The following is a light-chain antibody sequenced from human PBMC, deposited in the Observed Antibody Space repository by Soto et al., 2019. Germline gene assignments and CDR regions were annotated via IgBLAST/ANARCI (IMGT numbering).Light chain of an antibody. J-gene: IGLJ1*01. CDR1: SSDVGGYTY. V-gene: IGLV2-14*01. Sequence: QSALNHPASVSVSPGPAIPISCTGTSSDVGGYTYVSWYQQHPGKAPKLMSYDVSNRPSGVSNRFSGSQSGNTASLTISALQDENADDYSGNSYTGSSTYVVITGTKVTV. CDR2: DVS. CDR3: NSYTGSSTYV.